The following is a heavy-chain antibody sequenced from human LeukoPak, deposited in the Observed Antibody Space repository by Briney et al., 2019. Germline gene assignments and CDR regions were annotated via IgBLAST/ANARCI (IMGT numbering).Heavy chain of an antibody. V-gene: IGHV4-39*01. D-gene: IGHD1-26*01. CDR2: IYYTGST. J-gene: IGHJ4*02. Sequence: SGTLSLTCTVSGGSISSSSYYWGWIRQPPGKGLEWIGNIYYTGSTYYNASLQSRVTISIDTSKNQFSLRLNSVTAADPAMYYCVKSGGYGLIDYWGQGTLVTVSS. CDR1: GGSISSSSYY. CDR3: VKSGGYGLIDY.